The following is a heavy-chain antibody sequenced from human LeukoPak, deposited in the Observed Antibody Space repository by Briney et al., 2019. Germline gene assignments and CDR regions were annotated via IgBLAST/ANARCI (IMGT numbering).Heavy chain of an antibody. CDR3: ARAIAVAGIDAFDI. CDR2: IYSGGST. J-gene: IGHJ3*02. D-gene: IGHD6-19*01. V-gene: IGHV3-66*01. Sequence: GGSLRLSCAASGFTVSSNYMSWVRQAPGKGLEWVSVIYSGGSTYYADSVKGRFTISRDNSKNTLYLQMNSLRAEDTAVHYCARAIAVAGIDAFDIWGQGTMVTVSS. CDR1: GFTVSSNY.